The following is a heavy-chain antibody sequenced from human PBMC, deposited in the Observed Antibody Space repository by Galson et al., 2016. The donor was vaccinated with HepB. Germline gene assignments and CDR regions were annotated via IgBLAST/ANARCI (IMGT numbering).Heavy chain of an antibody. Sequence: SLRLSCAASGFTFATYAMNWVRQAPGKGLEWVSGIGASGGGTYYADSVKGRFTISRDNSKNTLSLQMNSLRAEDTAVYYCATYYDFSRGSYSDYWGQGTLVTVSS. CDR3: ATYYDFSRGSYSDY. D-gene: IGHD3-3*01. V-gene: IGHV3-23*01. CDR1: GFTFATYA. J-gene: IGHJ4*02. CDR2: IGASGGGT.